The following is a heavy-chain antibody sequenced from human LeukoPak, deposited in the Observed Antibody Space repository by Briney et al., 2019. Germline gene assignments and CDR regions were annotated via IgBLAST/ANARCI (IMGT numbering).Heavy chain of an antibody. CDR2: INPNSGGT. Sequence: ASVKVSCKASGYTFTGYYMHWVRQAPGQGLEWIGWINPNSGGTNYAQKFQGRVTMTRDTSISTAYMELSRLRSDDTAVYYCARDGDSSGYSNLGIDYWGQGTLVTVSS. D-gene: IGHD3-22*01. CDR1: GYTFTGYY. J-gene: IGHJ4*02. V-gene: IGHV1-2*02. CDR3: ARDGDSSGYSNLGIDY.